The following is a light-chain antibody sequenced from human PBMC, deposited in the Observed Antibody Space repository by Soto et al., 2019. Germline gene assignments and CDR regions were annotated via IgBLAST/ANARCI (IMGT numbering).Light chain of an antibody. Sequence: QSVLTQPPSASGSPGQSVTISCTGTSSDVGGYNFVSWYQQHPGKAPKLMIYEVSERTSGVPDRCSGSKSGNTASLTVSGLQDAEEADYYCSSYAGSNIVVFGGGTKVTVL. CDR2: EVS. CDR1: SSDVGGYNF. J-gene: IGLJ2*01. V-gene: IGLV2-8*01. CDR3: SSYAGSNIVV.